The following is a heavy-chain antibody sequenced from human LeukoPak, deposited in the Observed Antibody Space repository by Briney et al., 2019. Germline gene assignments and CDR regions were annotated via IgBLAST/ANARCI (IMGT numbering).Heavy chain of an antibody. CDR2: MYYSGRT. CDR1: GGSISSSPYY. D-gene: IGHD3-10*01. V-gene: IGHV4-39*01. Sequence: PSETVSLTCTVSGGSISSSPYYWGWIRQPPGKGLEWIGSMYYSGRTYYNPSLKSRVTISVDTSKNQFSLKMTSVTAADTAVYYCARHGSPSDVLSAFDIWGQGTMVTVSS. CDR3: ARHGSPSDVLSAFDI. J-gene: IGHJ3*02.